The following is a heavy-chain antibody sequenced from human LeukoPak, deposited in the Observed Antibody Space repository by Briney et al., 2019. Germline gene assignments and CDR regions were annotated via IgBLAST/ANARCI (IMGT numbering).Heavy chain of an antibody. Sequence: GGSLRLSCAASGFTFSSYAMSWVRQAPGKGLEWVSAISGSGGTTYYADSVKGRFTISRDNSKNTLYLQMNSLRAEDTAVYYCAKEGSSGWYESPFDYWGQGTLVTVSS. V-gene: IGHV3-23*01. J-gene: IGHJ4*02. CDR3: AKEGSSGWYESPFDY. CDR2: ISGSGGTT. D-gene: IGHD6-19*01. CDR1: GFTFSSYA.